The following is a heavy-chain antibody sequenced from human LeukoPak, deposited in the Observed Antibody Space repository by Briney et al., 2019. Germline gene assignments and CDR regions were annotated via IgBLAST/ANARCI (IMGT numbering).Heavy chain of an antibody. D-gene: IGHD2-15*01. CDR3: AKSDWEPVVAATSYFQH. J-gene: IGHJ1*01. V-gene: IGHV3-23*01. CDR2: ISGSGGST. Sequence: PGGSLRLSCAASGFTFSSYAMSWVRQAPGKGLEWVSAISGSGGSTYYADSVKGRFTISRDNSKNTLYLQMNSLRAEDTAVYYCAKSDWEPVVAATSYFQHWGQGTLVTVSS. CDR1: GFTFSSYA.